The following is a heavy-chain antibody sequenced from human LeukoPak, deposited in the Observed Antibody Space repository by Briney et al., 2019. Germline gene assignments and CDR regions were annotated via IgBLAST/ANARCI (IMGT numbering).Heavy chain of an antibody. J-gene: IGHJ5*02. Sequence: GGSLRLSCAASGFTFSSYAMSWARQAPGKGLEGVSAISGSGDSTYYADCVKSRFTISRDNSKNTLYLQMNSVRGEDAAVYYCAKENRVLVFSAWGQGTLVTVSS. D-gene: IGHD3-10*02. CDR3: AKENRVLVFSA. CDR1: GFTFSSYA. CDR2: ISGSGDST. V-gene: IGHV3-23*01.